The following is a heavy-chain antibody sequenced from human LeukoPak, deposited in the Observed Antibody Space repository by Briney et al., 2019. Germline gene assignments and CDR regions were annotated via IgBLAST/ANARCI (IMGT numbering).Heavy chain of an antibody. CDR3: ARAVLRTWNLRDGHYLDY. V-gene: IGHV1-18*01. CDR2: MSTYNGNT. CDR1: VYTFTDCG. D-gene: IGHD1-1*01. Sequence: ASVTLSLTCSVYTFTDCGITLVRHALRQRLEWMGWMSTYNGNTDYVQKLQGRVTMTTDTSTSTAYMELTSLRSDDTAVFYCARAVLRTWNLRDGHYLDYWGQGTLVTVSS. J-gene: IGHJ4*02.